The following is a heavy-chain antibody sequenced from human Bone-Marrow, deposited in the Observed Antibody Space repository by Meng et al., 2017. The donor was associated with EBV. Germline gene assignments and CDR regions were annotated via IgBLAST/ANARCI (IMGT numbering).Heavy chain of an antibody. J-gene: IGHJ4*02. CDR3: SRDLAGSDDY. CDR2: INEDGATT. Sequence: HLVESGGALVQPGGSLRLSCAASEFTFSSYWMHWVRQAPGEGLVWVSRINEDGATTTYADSVKGRFTISRDNAKNTLYLQMNSLRAEDTAVYYCSRDLAGSDDYLGQGTLGTVAS. CDR1: EFTFSSYW. V-gene: IGHV3-74*03. D-gene: IGHD1-14*01.